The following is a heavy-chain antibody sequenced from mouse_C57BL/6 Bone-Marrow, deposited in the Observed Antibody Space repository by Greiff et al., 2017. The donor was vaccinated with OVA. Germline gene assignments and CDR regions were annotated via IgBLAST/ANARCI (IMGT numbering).Heavy chain of an antibody. Sequence: DVKLQESGPGLVKPSQSLSLTCSVTGYSITSGYYWNWIRQFPGNKLEWMGYISYDGSNNYNPSLKNRISITRDTSRNQFFLKLNSVTTEDTATYYCARFPAYWGQGTTLTVSS. CDR1: GYSITSGYY. CDR2: ISYDGSN. J-gene: IGHJ2*01. V-gene: IGHV3-6*01. CDR3: ARFPAY.